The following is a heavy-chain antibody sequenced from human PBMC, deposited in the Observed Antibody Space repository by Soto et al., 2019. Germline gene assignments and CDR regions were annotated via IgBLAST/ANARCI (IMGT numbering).Heavy chain of an antibody. J-gene: IGHJ4*02. CDR3: AKESGSPAGTVEY. D-gene: IGHD1-26*01. CDR1: GASISNTY. V-gene: IGHV4-4*07. CDR2: IYATGKT. Sequence: PSETLSLTCSVSGASISNTYWSWIRQPAEKGLEWIGRIYATGKTNYNPSLKSRVTMSVDTSKNQFSLNLNSMTAADTAVYYCAKESGSPAGTVEYWGQGTLVTVSS.